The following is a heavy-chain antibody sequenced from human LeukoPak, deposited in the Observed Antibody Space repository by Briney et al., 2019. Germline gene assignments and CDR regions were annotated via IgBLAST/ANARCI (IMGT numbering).Heavy chain of an antibody. V-gene: IGHV1-69*13. CDR1: GGTFSSYA. J-gene: IGHJ6*02. D-gene: IGHD2-2*01. CDR2: IIPIFGTA. Sequence: SEKVSCKASGGTFSSYAISWVRQAPGQGLEWMGGIIPIFGTANYAQKFQGRVTITADESTSTAYMELSSLRSEDTAVYYCARKDIVVVPAAIDSYYYYGMDVWGQGTTVTVSS. CDR3: ARKDIVVVPAAIDSYYYYGMDV.